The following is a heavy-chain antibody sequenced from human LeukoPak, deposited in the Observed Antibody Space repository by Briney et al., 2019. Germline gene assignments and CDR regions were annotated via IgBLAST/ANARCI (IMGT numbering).Heavy chain of an antibody. CDR3: ATVRITIVRGVIITPPDY. CDR2: IRNDGSNK. J-gene: IGHJ4*02. Sequence: RGCLRLSCAPSGFPFSSYGMRCVPPAPGKGLAWVAFIRNDGSNKYYADSVKRRVTTSRDTSKSTLYLQMNSPTEADTPVYICATVRITIVRGVIITPPDYWGQGILVTVSS. CDR1: GFPFSSYG. D-gene: IGHD3-10*01. V-gene: IGHV3-30*02.